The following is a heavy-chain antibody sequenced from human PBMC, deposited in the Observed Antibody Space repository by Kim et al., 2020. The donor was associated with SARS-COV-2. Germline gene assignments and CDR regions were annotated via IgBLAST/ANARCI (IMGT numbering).Heavy chain of an antibody. CDR3: ARSRPDIVVVPAAQPSRRNYYYYYYMDV. Sequence: SETLSLTCAVYGGSFSGYYWSWIRQPPGKGLEWIGEINHSGSTNYNPSLKSRVTISVDTSKNQFSLKLSSVTAADTAVYYCARSRPDIVVVPAAQPSRRNYYYYYYMDVWGKGTTVTVSS. CDR2: INHSGST. V-gene: IGHV4-34*01. CDR1: GGSFSGYY. J-gene: IGHJ6*03. D-gene: IGHD2-2*01.